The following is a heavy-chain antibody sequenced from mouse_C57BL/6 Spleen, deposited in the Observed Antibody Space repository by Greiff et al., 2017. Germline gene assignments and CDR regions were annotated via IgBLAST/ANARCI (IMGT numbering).Heavy chain of an antibody. Sequence: QVQLQQPGAELVRPGPSVKLSCKASGYTFTSYWMHWVKQRPGQGLEWIGVIDPSDSYTNYNQKFKGKATLTVDTSSSTAYMQLSSLTSEDSAVYYCARMGGGFDYWGQGTTLTVSS. CDR2: IDPSDSYT. CDR1: GYTFTSYW. CDR3: ARMGGGFDY. J-gene: IGHJ2*01. V-gene: IGHV1-59*01.